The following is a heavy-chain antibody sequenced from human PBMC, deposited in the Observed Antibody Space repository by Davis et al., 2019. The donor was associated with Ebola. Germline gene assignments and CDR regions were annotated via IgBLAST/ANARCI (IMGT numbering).Heavy chain of an antibody. J-gene: IGHJ4*02. CDR3: ARRCTGSYSDY. D-gene: IGHD1-26*01. Sequence: SETLSLTCTVSGGSISSYYWSWIRQPPGKGLEWIGTIHYSGTTSYNPSLKSRITISVDTSKNQFSLKLSSVTDADTAVHYCARRCTGSYSDYWGQGTLVTVSS. CDR2: IHYSGTT. CDR1: GGSISSYY. V-gene: IGHV4-59*04.